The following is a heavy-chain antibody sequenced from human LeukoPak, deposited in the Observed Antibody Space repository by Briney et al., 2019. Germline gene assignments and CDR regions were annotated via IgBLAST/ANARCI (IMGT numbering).Heavy chain of an antibody. CDR3: ARANY. CDR1: GFTFGPYA. CDR2: ISATAGST. V-gene: IGHV3-23*01. Sequence: GGSLRLSCTASGFTFGPYAMSWVRQAPGKGLDWVSVISATAGSTYYADSVKGRFTISRDNSKNTLYLEMNSLRADDTAVYYCARANYWGQGTLVTVSS. J-gene: IGHJ4*02.